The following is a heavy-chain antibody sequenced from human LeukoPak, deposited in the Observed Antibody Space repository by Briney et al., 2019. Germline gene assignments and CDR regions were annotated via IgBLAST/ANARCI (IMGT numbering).Heavy chain of an antibody. Sequence: SETLSLTCTVSGGSISSSSYYWGWIRQPPGKGLEWIGSIYYSGNTYYNPSLKSRVTVSVDTSKNQFSLKLTSVTAADAAVYYCARGGPTSSGSYYFDYWGQGTLVTVSS. CDR3: ARGGPTSSGSYYFDY. V-gene: IGHV4-39*01. J-gene: IGHJ4*02. D-gene: IGHD3-22*01. CDR1: GGSISSSSYY. CDR2: IYYSGNT.